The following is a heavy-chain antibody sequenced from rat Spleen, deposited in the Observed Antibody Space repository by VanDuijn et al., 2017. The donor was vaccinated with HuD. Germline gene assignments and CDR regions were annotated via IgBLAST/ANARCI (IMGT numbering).Heavy chain of an antibody. D-gene: IGHD2-2*01. V-gene: IGHV5-29*01. CDR2: ISSDGGRN. Sequence: EVQLVESDGGLVQPGRSLKLSCAASGFTFTDFFMAWVRQAPTMGLEWVATISSDGGRNFYRDSVKGRFTISRDNAKSSLYLQMDSLRSEDTASYYCTRAGFLRDWYFDFWGPRTMVTVSS. CDR3: TRAGFLRDWYFDF. CDR1: GFTFTDFF. J-gene: IGHJ1*01.